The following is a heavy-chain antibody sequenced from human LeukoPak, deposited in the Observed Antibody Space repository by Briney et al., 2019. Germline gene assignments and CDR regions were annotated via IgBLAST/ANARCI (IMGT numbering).Heavy chain of an antibody. V-gene: IGHV4-34*01. J-gene: IGHJ5*02. D-gene: IGHD6-13*01. Sequence: SETLSLTCAVYGGSFSGYYWSWIRQPPGKGLEWIGEINHSGGTNYNPSLKSRVTISVDTSENQFSLKLSSVTAADTAVYYCARGHSSSWYAPGWFDPWGQGTLVTVSS. CDR3: ARGHSSSWYAPGWFDP. CDR1: GGSFSGYY. CDR2: INHSGGT.